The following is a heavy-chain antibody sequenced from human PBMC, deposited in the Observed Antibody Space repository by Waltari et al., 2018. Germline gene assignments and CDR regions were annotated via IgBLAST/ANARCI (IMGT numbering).Heavy chain of an antibody. CDR3: ASPPVGATSVHDY. Sequence: EVQLLESGGGLVQPGGSLRLSCAASGFTFSSYAMSWVRQAPGKGLEWFSVISSGGSTYYADSGKGRFTISRDNSKNTLYLQMNSLRAEDTAVYYCASPPVGATSVHDYWGQGTLVTVSS. V-gene: IGHV3-23*03. J-gene: IGHJ4*02. CDR1: GFTFSSYA. CDR2: ISSGGST. D-gene: IGHD1-26*01.